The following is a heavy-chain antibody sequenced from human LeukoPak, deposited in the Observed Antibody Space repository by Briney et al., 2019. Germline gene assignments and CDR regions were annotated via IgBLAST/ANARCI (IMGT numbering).Heavy chain of an antibody. CDR1: GFTFSSYA. Sequence: GGSLGLSCAASGFTFSSYAMSWVRQAPGKGLEWVSAISGSGGSTYYADSVKGRFTISRDNSKNTLYLQMNSLRAEDTAVYYCAKSPPALYYYDSSGYFIYWGQGTLVTVSS. J-gene: IGHJ4*02. CDR2: ISGSGGST. V-gene: IGHV3-23*01. D-gene: IGHD3-22*01. CDR3: AKSPPALYYYDSSGYFIY.